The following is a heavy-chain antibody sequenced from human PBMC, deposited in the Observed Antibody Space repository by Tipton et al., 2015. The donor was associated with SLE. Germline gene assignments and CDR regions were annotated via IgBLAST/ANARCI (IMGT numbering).Heavy chain of an antibody. CDR2: IYYSGST. J-gene: IGHJ5*02. CDR1: GGSISSYY. Sequence: PGLVKPSETLSLTCTVSGGSISSYYWSWIRQPPGKGLEWIGSIYYSGSTYYNPSLKSRVTISGDTSKNQFSLKLSSVTAADTAVYYCAGTKPWFDPWGQGTLVTVSS. CDR3: AGTKPWFDP. V-gene: IGHV4-59*04.